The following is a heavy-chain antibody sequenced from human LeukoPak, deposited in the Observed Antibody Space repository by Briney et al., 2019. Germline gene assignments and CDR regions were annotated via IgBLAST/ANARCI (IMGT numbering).Heavy chain of an antibody. Sequence: SVKVSCEASGGTFSSYAISWVRQAPGQGLEWMGRIIPIFGTANYAQKFQGRVTITTDESTSTAYMELSSLRSEDTAVYYCARSTLGLMVYAIDYWGQGTLVTVSS. D-gene: IGHD2-8*01. CDR2: IIPIFGTA. V-gene: IGHV1-69*05. CDR3: ARSTLGLMVYAIDY. CDR1: GGTFSSYA. J-gene: IGHJ4*02.